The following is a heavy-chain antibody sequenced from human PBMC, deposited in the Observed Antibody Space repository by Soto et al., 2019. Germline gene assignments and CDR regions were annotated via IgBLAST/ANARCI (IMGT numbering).Heavy chain of an antibody. CDR1: GYTFTSYG. Sequence: ASVKVSCKASGYTFTSYGISWVRQAPGQGLEWMGWISAYNGNTNYAQKLQGRVTMTTDTSTSTAYMELRSLRSDDTAVYYCARVGYWSSTSCYGAEYFKHWGQGTRVTVAS. V-gene: IGHV1-18*01. D-gene: IGHD2-2*01. CDR2: ISAYNGNT. J-gene: IGHJ1*01. CDR3: ARVGYWSSTSCYGAEYFKH.